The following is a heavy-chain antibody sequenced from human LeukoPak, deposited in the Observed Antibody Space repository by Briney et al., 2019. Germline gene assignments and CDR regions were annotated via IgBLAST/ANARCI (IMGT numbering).Heavy chain of an antibody. V-gene: IGHV3-7*01. D-gene: IGHD3-10*01. J-gene: IGHJ4*02. CDR3: ARAPGYGSGGSNPFDY. Sequence: PGGSLRLSCAASGFTFGSYWMSWVRQAPGKGLEWVANIKQDGSEKYYVDSVKGRFTISRDNAKNSLYLQMNSLRAEDTAVYYCARAPGYGSGGSNPFDYWGQGTLVTVSS. CDR1: GFTFGSYW. CDR2: IKQDGSEK.